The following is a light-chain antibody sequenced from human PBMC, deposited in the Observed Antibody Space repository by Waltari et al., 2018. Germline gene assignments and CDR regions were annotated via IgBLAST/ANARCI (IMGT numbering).Light chain of an antibody. V-gene: IGKV1-39*01. J-gene: IGKJ1*01. Sequence: DIQMTQSPSSLSASVGDRVTITCRASQSISSYLNWYQQKPGKAPKLLIYSASSLQSGFPSRFSGSRSGTDFTLTISSLQPEDFATYYCQQSYSTPQFGQGTKVEIK. CDR2: SAS. CDR1: QSISSY. CDR3: QQSYSTPQ.